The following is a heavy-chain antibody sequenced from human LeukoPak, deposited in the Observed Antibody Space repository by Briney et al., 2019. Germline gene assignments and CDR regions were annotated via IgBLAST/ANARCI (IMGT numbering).Heavy chain of an antibody. V-gene: IGHV4-39*01. CDR2: IYYSGST. J-gene: IGHJ4*02. D-gene: IGHD4-23*01. CDR3: ARTTVVTYPVDY. CDR1: GGSISSSSYY. Sequence: SETLSLTCTVSGGSISSSSYYWGWIRQPPGKGLEWIGSIYYSGSTYYNLSLKSRVTISVDTSKNQFSLKLSSVTAADTAVYYCARTTVVTYPVDYWGQGTLVTVSS.